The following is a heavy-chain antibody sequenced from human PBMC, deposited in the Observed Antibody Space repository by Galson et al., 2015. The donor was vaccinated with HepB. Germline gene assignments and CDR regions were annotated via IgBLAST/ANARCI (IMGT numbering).Heavy chain of an antibody. CDR3: ARDYYGSGSYYTELYYYYYGMDV. CDR1: GYTFTSYG. V-gene: IGHV1-18*04. CDR2: ISAYNGNT. D-gene: IGHD3-10*01. Sequence: SVKVSCKASGYTFTSYGISWVRQAPGQGLEWMGWISAYNGNTNYAQKLQGRVTMTTDTSTSTAYMELRSLRSDDTAVYYCARDYYGSGSYYTELYYYYYGMDVWGQGTTVTVSS. J-gene: IGHJ6*02.